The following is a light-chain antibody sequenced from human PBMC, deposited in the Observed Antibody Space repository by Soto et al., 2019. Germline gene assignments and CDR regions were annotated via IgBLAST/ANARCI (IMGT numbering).Light chain of an antibody. CDR1: QGISSW. CDR2: AAS. V-gene: IGKV1-12*01. CDR3: QQANSFPWT. J-gene: IGKJ1*01. Sequence: DIQMTQSPSSVSASVGDRVTMTCRASQGISSWLVWYQQKPGKAPKLLIYAASSLQSGVPSRFSGSGSGTDFTLTISGLKPEDIETYYCQQANSFPWTFGQGPKVDIK.